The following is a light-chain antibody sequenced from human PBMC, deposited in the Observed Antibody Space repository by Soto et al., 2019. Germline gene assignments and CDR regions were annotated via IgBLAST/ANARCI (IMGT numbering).Light chain of an antibody. J-gene: IGLJ2*01. Sequence: QLVLTQSPSASASLGASVKLTCTLSSGHSSYVIAWHHQQPEKGPRYLMKLYSDGSHRKGDGIPDRFSGSSSGAERYLTISSLQSEDEADYYCQTWDAGIQVFGGGTQLTVL. CDR1: SGHSSYV. V-gene: IGLV4-69*01. CDR3: QTWDAGIQV. CDR2: LYSDGSH.